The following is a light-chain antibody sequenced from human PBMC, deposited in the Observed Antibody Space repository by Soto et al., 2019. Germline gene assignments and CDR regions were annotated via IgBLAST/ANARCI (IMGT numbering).Light chain of an antibody. J-gene: IGKJ5*01. V-gene: IGKV3-15*01. CDR1: QSISSS. CDR3: QQRRNWPPIT. Sequence: EIMMTQSPPTLSVSPGERATLSCRACQSISSSLAWYQQKPGQAPRLLISGASTSATGTPARFSGSGSGTDFTLTISSLEPEDFAVSYCQQRRNWPPITFGQGTRLEIK. CDR2: GAS.